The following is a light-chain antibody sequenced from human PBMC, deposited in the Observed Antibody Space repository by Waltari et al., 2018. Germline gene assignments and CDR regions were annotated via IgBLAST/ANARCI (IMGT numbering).Light chain of an antibody. CDR3: ASWDDSLNGHWV. CDR2: RSD. V-gene: IGLV1-44*01. CDR1: SSNIGSNV. Sequence: QSVLTQPPSAPGAPGQRVTISCSGSSSNIGSNVVNWYQQLPGKAPKLLIYRSDRRPSGGPVRFSGSKSDSSASLAIDGLHSEDEADYYCASWDDSLNGHWVFGGGTKVTVL. J-gene: IGLJ3*02.